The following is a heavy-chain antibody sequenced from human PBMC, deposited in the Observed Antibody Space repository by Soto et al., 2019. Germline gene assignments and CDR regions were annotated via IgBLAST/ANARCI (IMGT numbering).Heavy chain of an antibody. Sequence: ASVKVSCKASGYTFTKFHIHWVRQAPGQGLEWMGMIDPSGGVTRDAQRFQGRITMTSDTSTSSVYMELRGLTSEDTAVYYCARGGRAAAGTRIGWFDPWGQGTLVTVSS. J-gene: IGHJ5*02. CDR2: IDPSGGVT. V-gene: IGHV1-46*01. CDR1: GYTFTKFH. CDR3: ARGGRAAAGTRIGWFDP. D-gene: IGHD6-13*01.